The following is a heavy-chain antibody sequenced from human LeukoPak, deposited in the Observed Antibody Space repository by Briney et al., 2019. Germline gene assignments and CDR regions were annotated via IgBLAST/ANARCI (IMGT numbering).Heavy chain of an antibody. CDR2: ISGSGGST. Sequence: GGSLRLSCAASGFTFSSYAMSWVRQAPGKGLEWVSAISGSGGSTYYADSVKGRFTISRDNSKNTLYLQMNSLRAEDTAVYYCARERAKWTTTYYYGMDVWGQGTTVTVSS. CDR3: ARERAKWTTTYYYGMDV. J-gene: IGHJ6*02. D-gene: IGHD1-1*01. V-gene: IGHV3-23*01. CDR1: GFTFSSYA.